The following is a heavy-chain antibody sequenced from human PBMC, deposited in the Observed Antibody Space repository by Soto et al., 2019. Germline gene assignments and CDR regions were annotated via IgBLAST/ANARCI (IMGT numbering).Heavy chain of an antibody. V-gene: IGHV3-9*01. CDR1: GFTFDDYA. J-gene: IGHJ3*02. D-gene: IGHD3-22*01. Sequence: GGSLRLSCAASGFTFDDYAMHWVRQAPGKGLEWVSGISWNSCSIGYADSVKGRFTISRDNAKNSLYLQMNSLRAEDTALYYCAKDAYYYDSSGYYPGAFDIWGQGTMVTVSS. CDR2: ISWNSCSI. CDR3: AKDAYYYDSSGYYPGAFDI.